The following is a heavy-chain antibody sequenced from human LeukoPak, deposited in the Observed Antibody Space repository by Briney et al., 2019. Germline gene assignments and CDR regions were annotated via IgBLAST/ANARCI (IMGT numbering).Heavy chain of an antibody. CDR1: GGSISGYY. Sequence: PSGTLSLTWAVNGGSISGYYWSRARQPPGKGLGWTGEVNHSGSTNYTPSLKRRVSISVDTSKNQFSLRLNSVTAADTAVYYCARGRRDDFWSGYSLYYFDYWGQGTLVTVSS. D-gene: IGHD3-3*01. J-gene: IGHJ4*02. CDR2: VNHSGST. CDR3: ARGRRDDFWSGYSLYYFDY. V-gene: IGHV4-34*01.